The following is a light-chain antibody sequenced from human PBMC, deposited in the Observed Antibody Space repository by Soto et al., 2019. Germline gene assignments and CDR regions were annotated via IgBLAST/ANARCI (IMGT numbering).Light chain of an antibody. Sequence: QSVLTQPPSASGSPGQSVTISCTGTSSDVGGYNYVSWYQHHPGKAPKLMIYEVSKRPSGVPDRFSGSKSGNTASLTVSGLQAEDEADYYCSSYAGSVDVVFGGGTKLTVL. CDR2: EVS. CDR3: SSYAGSVDVV. V-gene: IGLV2-8*01. J-gene: IGLJ2*01. CDR1: SSDVGGYNY.